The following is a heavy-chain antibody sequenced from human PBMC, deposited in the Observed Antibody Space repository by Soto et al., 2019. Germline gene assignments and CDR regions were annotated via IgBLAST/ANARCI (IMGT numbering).Heavy chain of an antibody. CDR2: IIPIFGTA. V-gene: IGHV1-69*13. CDR3: ARGGIAARPGNWFDP. J-gene: IGHJ5*02. Sequence: SAQVSFKASGGTFLSYAIRWVREAPGQGLEWMGGIIPIFGTANYAQKFQGRVTITADESTSTAYMELSSLRSEDTAVYYCARGGIAARPGNWFDPWGQVTLVTVPS. D-gene: IGHD6-6*01. CDR1: GGTFLSYA.